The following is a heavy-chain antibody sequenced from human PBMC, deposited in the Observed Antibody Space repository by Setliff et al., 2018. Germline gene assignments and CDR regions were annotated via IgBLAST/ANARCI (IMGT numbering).Heavy chain of an antibody. V-gene: IGHV1-18*01. CDR3: ARERIYDGLNYNGMDV. J-gene: IGHJ6*01. Sequence: GASVKVSCKASGYTFTNFGITWVRQAPGQGLEWMGWINNYNFNTNYAQKLQGRVTMAIDTSTTTAYMELRSLRSDDTAVYYCARERIYDGLNYNGMDVWGQGTTVTVS. D-gene: IGHD3-3*01. CDR2: INNYNFNT. CDR1: GYTFTNFG.